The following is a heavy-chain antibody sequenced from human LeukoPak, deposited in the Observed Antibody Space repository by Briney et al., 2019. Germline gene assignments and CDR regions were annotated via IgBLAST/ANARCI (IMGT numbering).Heavy chain of an antibody. CDR1: GGSITSSGYY. Sequence: SETLSLICTVSGGSITSSGYYWGWIRQTPGKGLEWIGAIYYSGTTNYNPSLKSRVTLSVDTSKNQFSLKLSSVTAADTAVYYCARQHTRGVVVALVDYWGQGTLVTVSS. J-gene: IGHJ4*02. CDR2: IYYSGTT. V-gene: IGHV4-39*01. D-gene: IGHD2-15*01. CDR3: ARQHTRGVVVALVDY.